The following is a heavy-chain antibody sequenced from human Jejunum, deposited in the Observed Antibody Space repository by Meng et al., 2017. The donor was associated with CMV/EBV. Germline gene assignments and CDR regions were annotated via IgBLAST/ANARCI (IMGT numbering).Heavy chain of an antibody. D-gene: IGHD3-10*01. V-gene: IGHV4-4*07. Sequence: RLQALGPGLVHPSESLFPTGCVSGVSVSNYYWSWIRQPAEVGLEWLGRKSISGTTDYSPSVKSRVTMSIDTSKNTFSLTLTSVTAADTAIYYCTREGVYWGRGILVTVSS. CDR2: KSISGTT. CDR3: TREGVY. CDR1: GVSVSNYY. J-gene: IGHJ4*02.